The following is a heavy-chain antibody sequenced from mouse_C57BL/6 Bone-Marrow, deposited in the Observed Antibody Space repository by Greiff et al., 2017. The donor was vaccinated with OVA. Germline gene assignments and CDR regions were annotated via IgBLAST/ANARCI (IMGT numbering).Heavy chain of an antibody. CDR2: IGPGSGST. V-gene: IGHV1-77*01. CDR1: GYTFTDYY. Sequence: VQLQQSGAELVKPGASVKISCKASGYTFTDYYIHWVKQRPGQGLEWIGKIGPGSGSTYYNEKFKGKATLTADKSSSTAYMQLSSLTSEDSAVYFCARLDSSGSCYFDVWGTGTTVTVSS. J-gene: IGHJ1*03. CDR3: ARLDSSGSCYFDV. D-gene: IGHD3-2*02.